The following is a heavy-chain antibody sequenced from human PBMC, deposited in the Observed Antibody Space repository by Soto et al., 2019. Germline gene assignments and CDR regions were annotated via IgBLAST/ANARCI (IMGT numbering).Heavy chain of an antibody. CDR2: IYTSGST. CDR1: GGSISSYY. V-gene: IGHV4-4*07. J-gene: IGHJ3*02. D-gene: IGHD3-22*01. Sequence: SETLSLTCTVSGGSISSYYWSWIRQPAGKGLEWIGRIYTSGSTNYNPSLKSRVTMSVDTSKNQFSLKLSSVTAADTAVYYCARHFDSSGYYYGTDAFDIWGQGTMVTVSS. CDR3: ARHFDSSGYYYGTDAFDI.